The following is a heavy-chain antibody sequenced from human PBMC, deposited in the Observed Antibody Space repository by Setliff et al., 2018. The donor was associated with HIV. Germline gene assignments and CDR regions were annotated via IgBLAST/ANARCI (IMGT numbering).Heavy chain of an antibody. J-gene: IGHJ3*01. V-gene: IGHV4-59*12. CDR1: GGSISSYY. D-gene: IGHD3-3*01. CDR3: ARGDNFWSGYNF. Sequence: SETLSLTCTVSGGSISSYYWSWIRQPPGKGLEWIGHTHSSGSSRYNPSLESRVTISVDPSKNQFSLKLSSVTAADTAVYYCARGDNFWSGYNFWGQGTMVTVSS. CDR2: THSSGSS.